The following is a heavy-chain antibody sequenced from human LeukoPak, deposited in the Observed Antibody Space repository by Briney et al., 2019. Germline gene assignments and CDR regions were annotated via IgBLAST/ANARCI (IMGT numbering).Heavy chain of an antibody. V-gene: IGHV4-39*01. Sequence: SETLSLTCTVSGGSVSAVSHYWVWIRQSPGKGPEWIGNIYYTGSTHYNPSLKSRVFMSVDTSKNQFSLEVTSVTAADTALYFCARLVCDACYPAGNWFDPWGQGTLVTVSS. CDR3: ARLVCDACYPAGNWFDP. CDR1: GGSVSAVSHY. CDR2: IYYTGST. D-gene: IGHD2-21*02. J-gene: IGHJ5*02.